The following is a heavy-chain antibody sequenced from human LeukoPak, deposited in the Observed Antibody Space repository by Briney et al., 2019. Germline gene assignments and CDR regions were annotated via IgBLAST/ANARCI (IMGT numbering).Heavy chain of an antibody. CDR2: INPRGGST. V-gene: IGHV1-46*01. CDR3: ARGRLAVAGNAAILGY. D-gene: IGHD6-19*01. J-gene: IGHJ4*02. Sequence: ASVKVSCKASGYTFTSYYMHWVRQAPGQGLEWMGIINPRGGSTSYAQKFQGRVTMTRDTSTSTVYMEISSLRSEDTAVYSCARGRLAVAGNAAILGYWGQGTLVTVSS. CDR1: GYTFTSYY.